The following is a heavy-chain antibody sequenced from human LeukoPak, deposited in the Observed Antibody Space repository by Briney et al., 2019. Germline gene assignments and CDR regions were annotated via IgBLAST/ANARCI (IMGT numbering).Heavy chain of an antibody. CDR2: ISSEGTKK. CDR1: EFAFNKYD. Sequence: GTSLRLSCAASEFAFNKYDMFWVRQAPGKGLEWVAVISSEGTKKYYADSVKGRFTISRDNSKNTLYLQMNSLRAEDTAVYYCAKALLLRYFDWSLDYWGQGTLVTVSS. J-gene: IGHJ4*02. CDR3: AKALLLRYFDWSLDY. V-gene: IGHV3-30*18. D-gene: IGHD3-9*01.